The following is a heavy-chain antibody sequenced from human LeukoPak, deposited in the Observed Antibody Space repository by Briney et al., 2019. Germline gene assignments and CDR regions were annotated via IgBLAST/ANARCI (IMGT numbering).Heavy chain of an antibody. D-gene: IGHD1-26*01. Sequence: PGGSLRLSCAASGFTFSSYGMHWVRQAPGKGLEWVAFIRYDGSNKYYADSVKGRFTISRDNSKNTLYLQMNSLRAEDTAVYYCAKEGLSYSGSYYFDYWGQGTLVTVSS. CDR2: IRYDGSNK. J-gene: IGHJ4*02. CDR3: AKEGLSYSGSYYFDY. V-gene: IGHV3-30*02. CDR1: GFTFSSYG.